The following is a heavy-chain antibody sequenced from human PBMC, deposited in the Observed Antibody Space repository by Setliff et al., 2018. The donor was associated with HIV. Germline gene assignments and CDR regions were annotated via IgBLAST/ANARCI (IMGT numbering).Heavy chain of an antibody. Sequence: GESLKISCKDSGDKYNNYWLGWVRQMPGEGLEWIGVIYPSDSDTRYSPSFKGQVTISADKSTNTAYLQWSGLRASDTAMYYCAKGGGLSFRYHDWFVKIWGQGTLVTVSS. J-gene: IGHJ3*02. D-gene: IGHD3-9*01. CDR1: GDKYNNYW. V-gene: IGHV5-51*01. CDR2: IYPSDSDT. CDR3: AKGGGLSFRYHDWFVKI.